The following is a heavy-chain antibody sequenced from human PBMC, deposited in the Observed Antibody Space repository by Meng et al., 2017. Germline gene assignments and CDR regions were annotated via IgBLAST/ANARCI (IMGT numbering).Heavy chain of an antibody. D-gene: IGHD3-10*01. CDR2: IYWDDDK. CDR1: GFSLSIGGVG. Sequence: QTALKESGPSRVHPTQTLTLPWPSSGFSLSIGGVGVGWIRQRPGTALKWLALIYWDDDKRYSPSLKSRLTITKDTSKNQVGLTMTNMYPVDTATYYCAHSYGSNFDYWGQGTLVTVSS. J-gene: IGHJ4*02. V-gene: IGHV2-5*02. CDR3: AHSYGSNFDY.